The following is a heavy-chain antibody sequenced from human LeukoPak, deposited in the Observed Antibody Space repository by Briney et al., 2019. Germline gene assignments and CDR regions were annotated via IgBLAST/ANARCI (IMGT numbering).Heavy chain of an antibody. D-gene: IGHD3-10*01. Sequence: PGGSLRLSCAASVFTFSTFAMIWVRQPPGKGLEWVSSIFPSGGEIHYADSVRGRFTLSRDNSKNTLYLQKNSQKGDDTAVYYCAKDSAFYYIDVWGKGTTVIISS. J-gene: IGHJ6*03. CDR3: AKDSAFYYIDV. V-gene: IGHV3-23*01. CDR1: VFTFSTFA. CDR2: IFPSGGEI.